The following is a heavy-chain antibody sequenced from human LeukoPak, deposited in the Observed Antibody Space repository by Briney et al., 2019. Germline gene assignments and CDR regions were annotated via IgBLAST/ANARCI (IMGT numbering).Heavy chain of an antibody. CDR2: IYYSGST. J-gene: IGHJ4*02. CDR3: ARDSDVVVVI. CDR1: GGSISGSYY. D-gene: IGHD3-22*01. Sequence: SGTLSLTCAVSGGSISGSYYWGWIRQPPGKGLEWIGSIYYSGSTYYNPSLKSRVTISVDTSKNQFSLKLSSVTAADTAVYYCARDSDVVVVIWGQGTLVTVSS. V-gene: IGHV4-39*07.